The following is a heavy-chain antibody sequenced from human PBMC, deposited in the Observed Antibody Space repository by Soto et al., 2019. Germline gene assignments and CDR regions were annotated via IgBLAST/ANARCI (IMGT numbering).Heavy chain of an antibody. Sequence: QVQLVQSGAEVKKPGSSVKVSCKASGGTFSSYAISWVRQAPGQGLEWMGGIIPIFGTANYAQKFQGRVKITADESTSTAYMELGSLRSEETAVDYCARLDSSGYYSPFWFDPWGQGTLVTVSS. CDR1: GGTFSSYA. CDR3: ARLDSSGYYSPFWFDP. J-gene: IGHJ5*02. D-gene: IGHD3-22*01. V-gene: IGHV1-69*01. CDR2: IIPIFGTA.